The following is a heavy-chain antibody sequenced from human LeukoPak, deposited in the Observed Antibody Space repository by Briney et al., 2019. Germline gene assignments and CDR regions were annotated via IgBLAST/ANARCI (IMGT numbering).Heavy chain of an antibody. J-gene: IGHJ4*02. Sequence: GGPLRLSCAASGFTFSNTCRSGGRQAPGKGLEWVGGTKSKTDGCTTDYAAPVKGTFTISRDDANTTLYLQMNSLKPEDTAVYYCTTGLRGADTSWGRGTLVTVSS. CDR1: GFTFSNTC. D-gene: IGHD1-26*01. CDR3: TTGLRGADTS. CDR2: TKSKTDGCTT. V-gene: IGHV3-15*01.